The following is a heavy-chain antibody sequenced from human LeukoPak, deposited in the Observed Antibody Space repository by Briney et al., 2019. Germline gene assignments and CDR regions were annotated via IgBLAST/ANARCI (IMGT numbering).Heavy chain of an antibody. V-gene: IGHV3-7*03. CDR3: ARDLPDVLTGSSDNAFDI. Sequence: GGSLRLSCAVSGFHFPTYWMTWVRQAPRKGLEWVANIKQDGNDKNYVDSVKGRFTISRDNAKKLLYLQMNSLRFEDTAIYYCARDLPDVLTGSSDNAFDIWGQGTMVTVSS. D-gene: IGHD3-9*01. J-gene: IGHJ3*02. CDR2: IKQDGNDK. CDR1: GFHFPTYW.